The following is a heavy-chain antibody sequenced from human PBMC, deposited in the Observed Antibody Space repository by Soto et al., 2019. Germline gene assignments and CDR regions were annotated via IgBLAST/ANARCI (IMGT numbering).Heavy chain of an antibody. CDR2: IRARGDST. D-gene: IGHD5-18*01. V-gene: IGHV3-23*01. Sequence: EVQLLESGGGLVQPGGSLRLSCAASGFTFSSYAMTWVRQAAGKGLEWVSTIRARGDSTFYGDSVKGRCTISRDNSDNTVYLQMNSLKAEDTAVYYCAKGGYTTYFEYSAQGTLVTVSS. J-gene: IGHJ4*02. CDR1: GFTFSSYA. CDR3: AKGGYTTYFEY.